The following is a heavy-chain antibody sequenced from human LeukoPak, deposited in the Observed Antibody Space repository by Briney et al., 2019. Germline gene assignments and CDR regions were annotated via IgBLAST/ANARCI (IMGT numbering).Heavy chain of an antibody. D-gene: IGHD3-10*01. CDR2: INHSGST. V-gene: IGHV4-34*01. Sequence: SETLSLTCAVYGGSFSGYYWSWIRQPPGKGLEWIGEINHSGSTNYNPSLKSRVPISIDTSKNQFSLKLSSVTAADTAVYYCARLSGWFGERDDYWGQGTLVTVSS. CDR3: ARLSGWFGERDDY. CDR1: GGSFSGYY. J-gene: IGHJ4*02.